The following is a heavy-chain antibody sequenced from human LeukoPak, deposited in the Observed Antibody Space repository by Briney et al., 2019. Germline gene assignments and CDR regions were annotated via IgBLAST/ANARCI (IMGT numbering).Heavy chain of an antibody. CDR1: GGSISSSSYY. CDR3: ARGGGVIKGYYFDY. J-gene: IGHJ4*02. CDR2: IYYSGST. D-gene: IGHD3-10*01. Sequence: SETLSLTCTVSGGSISSSSYYWGWIRQPPGKGLEWIGSIYYSGSTYYNPSLKSRVTISVDTSKNQFSLKLSSVTAADTAVYYCARGGGVIKGYYFDYWGQGTLVTVSS. V-gene: IGHV4-39*07.